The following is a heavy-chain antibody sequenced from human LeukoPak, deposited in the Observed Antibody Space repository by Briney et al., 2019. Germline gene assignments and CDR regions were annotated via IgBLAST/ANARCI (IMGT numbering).Heavy chain of an antibody. V-gene: IGHV1-18*01. CDR1: GYTFTSYG. J-gene: IGHJ4*02. CDR3: ARDSGRDYVWGSYRHFDY. CDR2: ISAYNGNT. Sequence: GASVKVSCKASGYTFTSYGISWVRQAPGQGLEWMGWISAYNGNTNYAQKLQGRVTMTTDTSTSTAYMELRSLRSDDTAVYYCARDSGRDYVWGSYRHFDYWGQGTLVTVSS. D-gene: IGHD3-16*02.